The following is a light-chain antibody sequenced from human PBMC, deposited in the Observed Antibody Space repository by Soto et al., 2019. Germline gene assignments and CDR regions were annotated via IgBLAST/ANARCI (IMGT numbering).Light chain of an antibody. V-gene: IGKV1-5*03. CDR3: HHYDVYPYT. CDR2: QAS. CDR1: QSVSNW. Sequence: DIQMTQSPSTLSASVGDRVTITCRASQSVSNWLAWYQKKPGQAPKLLIFQASTLETGVPSRFSGSGSGTEFTLSISRLQPDDFATYYCHHYDVYPYTFGPGTKLEI. J-gene: IGKJ2*01.